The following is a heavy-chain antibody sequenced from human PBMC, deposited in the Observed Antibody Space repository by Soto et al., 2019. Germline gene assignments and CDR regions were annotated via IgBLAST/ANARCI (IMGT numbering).Heavy chain of an antibody. CDR2: VNHSGST. J-gene: IGHJ6*02. D-gene: IGHD6-6*01. CDR1: GGSFSGYY. Sequence: SETLSLTCAVYGGSFSGYYWSWIRQPPGKGLEWIGEVNHSGSTNYNPSLKSRVTISVDTSKNQFSLKLSSVTAADTAVYYCARTRPRNGYYYYYGMDVWGQGTTVTVSS. CDR3: ARTRPRNGYYYYYGMDV. V-gene: IGHV4-34*01.